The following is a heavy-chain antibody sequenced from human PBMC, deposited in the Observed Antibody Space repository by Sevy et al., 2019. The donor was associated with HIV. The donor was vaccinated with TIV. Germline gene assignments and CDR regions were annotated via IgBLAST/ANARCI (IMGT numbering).Heavy chain of an antibody. CDR3: ARDLRFLEMQYGMDV. J-gene: IGHJ6*02. D-gene: IGHD3-3*01. V-gene: IGHV3-30-3*01. Sequence: GGSLRLSYAASGFTFSSYAMHWVRQAPGKGLEWVAVISYDGSNNYYADSVKGRFTISRDNSKNTLYLQMNSLRAEDTAVYYCARDLRFLEMQYGMDVWGQGTTVTVSS. CDR1: GFTFSSYA. CDR2: ISYDGSNN.